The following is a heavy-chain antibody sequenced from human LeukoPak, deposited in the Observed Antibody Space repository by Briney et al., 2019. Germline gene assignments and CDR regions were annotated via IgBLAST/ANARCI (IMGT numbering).Heavy chain of an antibody. CDR3: ATFTTTDGERSTKYFNY. Sequence: GESLKISCKGSGYSFTSYWIGWVRQMPGKGLEWMGIIYPGDSDTRYSLSFQGQVTISVDNSISTAYLQWDNLKASDTAMYYCATFTTTDGERSTKYFNYWGQGTLVTVSS. J-gene: IGHJ4*02. CDR1: GYSFTSYW. CDR2: IYPGDSDT. D-gene: IGHD4-17*01. V-gene: IGHV5-51*01.